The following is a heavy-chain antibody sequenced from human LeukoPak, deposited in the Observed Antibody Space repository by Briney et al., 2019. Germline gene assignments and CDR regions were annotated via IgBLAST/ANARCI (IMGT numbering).Heavy chain of an antibody. CDR3: ARDRGTGIAVAGTLDY. CDR2: INPNSGGT. D-gene: IGHD6-19*01. Sequence: ASVKVSCKASGYIFTGYYMHWVRQAPGQGLEWMGWINPNSGGTNYAQKFQGRVTMTRDTSISTAYMELSRLRSDDTAVYYCARDRGTGIAVAGTLDYWGQGTLVTVSS. J-gene: IGHJ4*02. V-gene: IGHV1-2*02. CDR1: GYIFTGYY.